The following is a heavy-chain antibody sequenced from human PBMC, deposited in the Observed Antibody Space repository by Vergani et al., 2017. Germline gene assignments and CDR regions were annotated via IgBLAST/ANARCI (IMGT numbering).Heavy chain of an antibody. V-gene: IGHV3-48*01. CDR2: ISSSSSTI. CDR1: GFTFSSYS. J-gene: IGHJ6*03. CDR3: ARVSMIPPKYYYYMDV. D-gene: IGHD3-22*01. Sequence: EVQLVESGGGLVQPGGSLRLSCAASGFTFSSYSMNWVRQAPGKGLEWVSYISSSSSTIYYADSVKGRFTISRDNAKNSLYLQMNSLRAEDTAVYYCARVSMIPPKYYYYMDVWGKGTTVTVSS.